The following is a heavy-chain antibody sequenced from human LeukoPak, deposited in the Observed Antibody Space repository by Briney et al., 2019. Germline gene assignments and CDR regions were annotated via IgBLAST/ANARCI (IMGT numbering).Heavy chain of an antibody. D-gene: IGHD4-11*01. CDR2: ISGSGGST. CDR1: GFTFSSYA. Sequence: GGSLRLSCAASGFTFSSYAMSWVRQAPGKGLEWVSAISGSGGSTYYADPVKGRFTISRDNSKNTLYLQMNSLRAEDTAVYYCAKDGNDYKFYYGMDVWGQGTTVTVSS. J-gene: IGHJ6*02. CDR3: AKDGNDYKFYYGMDV. V-gene: IGHV3-23*01.